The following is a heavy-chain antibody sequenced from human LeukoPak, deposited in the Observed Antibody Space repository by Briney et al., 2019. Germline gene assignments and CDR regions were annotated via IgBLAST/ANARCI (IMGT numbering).Heavy chain of an antibody. J-gene: IGHJ4*02. CDR1: GFTTSTYG. V-gene: IGHV3-23*01. CDR2: ISGGTT. Sequence: TGGSLRLSCAASGFTTSTYGMSWVRQAPGKGLEWVSSISGGTTYYADSVKGRFTISRDNSKNTVSLQMNSLRAEDTAVYYCAKSVYHSGNYWGQGTLVTVSS. CDR3: AKSVYHSGNY. D-gene: IGHD3-10*01.